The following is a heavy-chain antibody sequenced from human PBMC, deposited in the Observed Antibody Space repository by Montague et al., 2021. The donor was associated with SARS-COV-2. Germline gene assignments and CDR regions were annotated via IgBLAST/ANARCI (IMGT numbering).Heavy chain of an antibody. V-gene: IGHV4-31*03. CDR1: GGSISSGGYY. Sequence: TLSLTCTVSGGSISSGGYYWSWIRQHPGKGREWIGYIYYSGSTYYNPSLKSRVTISVDTSKNQFSLKLSSVTAADTAVYYYARVKSVITFGGVIVLFDYWGQGTLVTVSS. CDR2: IYYSGST. CDR3: ARVKSVITFGGVIVLFDY. D-gene: IGHD3-16*02. J-gene: IGHJ4*02.